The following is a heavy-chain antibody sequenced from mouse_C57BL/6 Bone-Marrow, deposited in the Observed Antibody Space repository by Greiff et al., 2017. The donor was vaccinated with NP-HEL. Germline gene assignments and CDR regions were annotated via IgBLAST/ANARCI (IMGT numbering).Heavy chain of an antibody. Sequence: EVKLVESGGDLVKPAGSLKLSCAASGFTFSSYGMSWVRQTPDKRLEWVATISSGGSYTYYPDSVKGRFTISRDNAKNTLYLQMSSLKSEDTAMYYCARGGWLPWGQGTLVTVSA. D-gene: IGHD2-3*01. V-gene: IGHV5-6*02. CDR1: GFTFSSYG. J-gene: IGHJ3*01. CDR3: ARGGWLP. CDR2: ISSGGSYT.